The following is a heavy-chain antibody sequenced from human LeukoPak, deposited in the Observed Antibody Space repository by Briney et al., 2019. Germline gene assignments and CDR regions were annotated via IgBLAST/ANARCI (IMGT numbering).Heavy chain of an antibody. Sequence: GGSLRLSCAASGFTVSSNYMSWVRQAPGKGLEWVSVIYSGGSTYYADSVKGRFTISRDNSKNTLYLQMNSLRAEDTAVYYCASVYAAYYDSSSNWFDPWGQGTLVTVSS. CDR3: ASVYAAYYDSSSNWFDP. CDR1: GFTVSSNY. D-gene: IGHD3-22*01. CDR2: IYSGGST. J-gene: IGHJ5*02. V-gene: IGHV3-66*01.